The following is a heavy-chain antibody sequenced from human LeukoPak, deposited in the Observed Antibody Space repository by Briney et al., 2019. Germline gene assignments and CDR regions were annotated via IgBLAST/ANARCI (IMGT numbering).Heavy chain of an antibody. CDR2: INHSGST. CDR3: AKKGYYDFWSGYYTEWFDP. J-gene: IGHJ5*02. V-gene: IGHV4-34*01. D-gene: IGHD3-3*01. Sequence: PSETLSLTCAVYGGSFSGYYWNWIRQPPGKGLEWIGEINHSGSTNYIPSLKSRVTISVDTSKNQFSLKLSSVTAADTAVYYCAKKGYYDFWSGYYTEWFDPWGQGTLVTVSS. CDR1: GGSFSGYY.